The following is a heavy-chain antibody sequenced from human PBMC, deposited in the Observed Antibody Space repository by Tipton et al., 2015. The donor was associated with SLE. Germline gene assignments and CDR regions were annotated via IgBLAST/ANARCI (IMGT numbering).Heavy chain of an antibody. Sequence: SLRLSCAASGFTFDAFAMHWVRQAPGKGLEWVSSISWNSGNIGYADSVKGRFIISRDNAKNSLYLQMSSLRGEDTALYYCAKDLAVIMINGVDVWGQGTTVTVSS. D-gene: IGHD3-16*01. J-gene: IGHJ6*02. V-gene: IGHV3-9*01. CDR2: ISWNSGNI. CDR1: GFTFDAFA. CDR3: AKDLAVIMINGVDV.